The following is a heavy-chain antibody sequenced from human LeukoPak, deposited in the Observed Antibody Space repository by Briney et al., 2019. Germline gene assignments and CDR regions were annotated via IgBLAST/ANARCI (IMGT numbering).Heavy chain of an antibody. J-gene: IGHJ6*02. Sequence: PSETLSLTCTVSGGSISSYFWSWIRQPPGKGLEWIGHIYYSGSTNNNPSLKSRVTVSVDTSKNQFSLKLSSVTAADTAVYYCARGAGNYYFYGMDVWGQGTTVTVSS. CDR2: IYYSGST. CDR1: GGSISSYF. CDR3: ARGAGNYYFYGMDV. V-gene: IGHV4-59*01.